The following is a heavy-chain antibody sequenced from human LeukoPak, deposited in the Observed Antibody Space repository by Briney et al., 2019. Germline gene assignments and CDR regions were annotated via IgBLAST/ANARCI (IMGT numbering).Heavy chain of an antibody. CDR3: ARDDCSSISCYHNWFDP. CDR1: GFTLSSYG. V-gene: IGHV3-7*01. CDR2: IKQGGSEK. J-gene: IGHJ5*02. D-gene: IGHD2-2*01. Sequence: GGSLRLSCAASGFTLSSYGMSWVRQAPGKGLEGVANIKQGGSEKYYVDSVKGRFTISRDNAKNSMYLQMNRLRAEDTAVYYCARDDCSSISCYHNWFDPWGQGTLVTVSS.